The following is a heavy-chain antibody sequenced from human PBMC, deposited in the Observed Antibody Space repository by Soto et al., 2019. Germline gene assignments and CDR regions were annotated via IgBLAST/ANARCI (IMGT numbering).Heavy chain of an antibody. CDR1: GGSLSGYY. CDR2: VKDGGHT. Sequence: QVQLQQWGAGLLKPSETLFLNCAGNGGSLSGYYWSWIRQPPGKGLEWIGEVKDGGHTNYSPSFRCRGTILSDTSNNRFSLTLNSVTATYALVYHCTRAQDGVVATHWDQGSLVTVSS. D-gene: IGHD5-12*01. J-gene: IGHJ4*02. V-gene: IGHV4-34*01. CDR3: TRAQDGVVATH.